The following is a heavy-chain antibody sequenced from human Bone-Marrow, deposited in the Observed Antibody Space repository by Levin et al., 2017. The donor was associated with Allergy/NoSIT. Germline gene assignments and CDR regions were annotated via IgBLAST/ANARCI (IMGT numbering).Heavy chain of an antibody. D-gene: IGHD5-18*01. J-gene: IGHJ4*02. CDR3: ARGVGTAMVTPLGY. CDR1: GFTFSSYW. Sequence: GGSLRLSCAASGFTFSSYWMHWVRQAPGKGLVWVSRINSDGSSTNYVDSVKGRFTLSRDNAKNTLYLQMNSLRAEDTAVYYCARGVGTAMVTPLGYWGQGTLVTVSS. CDR2: INSDGSST. V-gene: IGHV3-74*01.